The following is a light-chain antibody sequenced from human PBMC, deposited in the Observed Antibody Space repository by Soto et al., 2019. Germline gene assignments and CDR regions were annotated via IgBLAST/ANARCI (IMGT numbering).Light chain of an antibody. J-gene: IGKJ4*01. Sequence: DIHLTQSPSFLSASVGDRVTITCRPSQAVPNNMAWYQQKPGKPPKLLIYEESTLHSGVPSRFSGRKSGTQFTLTIDSLQPEDFATYYCQQRSNWRVTFGGGTKVEIK. CDR2: EES. CDR1: QAVPNN. CDR3: QQRSNWRVT. V-gene: IGKV1-9*01.